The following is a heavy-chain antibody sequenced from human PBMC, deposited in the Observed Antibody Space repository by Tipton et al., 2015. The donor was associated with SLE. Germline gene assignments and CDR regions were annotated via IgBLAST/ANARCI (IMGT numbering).Heavy chain of an antibody. J-gene: IGHJ4*02. CDR1: GGSISSHY. D-gene: IGHD3-22*01. CDR3: ATTYDDFPAYFDY. V-gene: IGHV4-59*11. CDR2: IYYSGRT. Sequence: TLSLTCTVSGGSISSHYWSWIRQPPGKGLEWIGYIYYSGRTNSKPSLKSRVTISVETSQNPFSLKLSSVTAADTAVYYCATTYDDFPAYFDYWGQGTLVTVSS.